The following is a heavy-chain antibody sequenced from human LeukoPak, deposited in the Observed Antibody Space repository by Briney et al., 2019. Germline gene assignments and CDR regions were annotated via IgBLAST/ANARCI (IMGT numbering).Heavy chain of an antibody. J-gene: IGHJ4*02. CDR3: ARDLSLGAPGGFDY. CDR1: GFTFSDHW. D-gene: IGHD3-16*01. CDR2: ITAGGSEA. Sequence: GGSLRLSCAASGFTFSDHWMHWVRQAPGKGLVWVARITAGGSEANYADSVTGRFTVSRDNAKNTVYLQMDSLRGDDTAVYYCARDLSLGAPGGFDYWGQGTLVTVSS. V-gene: IGHV3-74*01.